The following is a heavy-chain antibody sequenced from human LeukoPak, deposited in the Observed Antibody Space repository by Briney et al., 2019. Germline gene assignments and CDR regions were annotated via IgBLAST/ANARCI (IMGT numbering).Heavy chain of an antibody. Sequence: GGSLRLSCAASGFTFSSYSMNWVRQAPGKGLEWVSSISSSSSYIYYADSVKGRFTISRDNAKNSLYLQMNSLGAEDTAVYYCARGGGRSRLYYYYYMDVWGKGTTVTVSS. CDR2: ISSSSSYI. CDR1: GFTFSSYS. V-gene: IGHV3-21*01. CDR3: ARGGGRSRLYYYYYMDV. D-gene: IGHD1-26*01. J-gene: IGHJ6*03.